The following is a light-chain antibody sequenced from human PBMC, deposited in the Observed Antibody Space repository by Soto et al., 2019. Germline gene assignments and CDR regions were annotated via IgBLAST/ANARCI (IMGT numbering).Light chain of an antibody. J-gene: IGLJ2*01. V-gene: IGLV2-14*03. CDR1: SSDIGGYRY. CDR3: TSYTSDSSVI. CDR2: DVT. Sequence: QSALTQPASVSGSPGQSVTISCTGTSSDIGGYRYVSWYQQRPGKAPKLMIHDVTNRPSGVSDRFSGSKSGNTASLTISVLQAEDEADYYCTSYTSDSSVIFGGGTKLTVL.